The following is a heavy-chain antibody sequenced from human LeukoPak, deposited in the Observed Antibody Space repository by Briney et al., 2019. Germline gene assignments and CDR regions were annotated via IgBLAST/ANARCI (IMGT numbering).Heavy chain of an antibody. CDR1: GGSINSGDYY. Sequence: SETLSLTCTVSGGSINSGDYYWSWIRQPPGTGLEWIGCIYNSGSTYYNPSLRSRVIVSLDTSKNQFSLKLSSVTAADTAVYYCARDRGYNYGPFDSWGQGTLVTVSS. CDR3: ARDRGYNYGPFDS. D-gene: IGHD5-18*01. V-gene: IGHV4-30-4*01. J-gene: IGHJ5*01. CDR2: IYNSGST.